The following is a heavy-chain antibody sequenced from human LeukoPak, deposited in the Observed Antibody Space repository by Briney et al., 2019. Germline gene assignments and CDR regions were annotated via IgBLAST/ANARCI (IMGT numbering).Heavy chain of an antibody. CDR3: ARGKPSEGVTAIFFAAEGRDAFDI. D-gene: IGHD2-21*02. V-gene: IGHV1-8*01. J-gene: IGHJ3*02. Sequence: ASVKVSCKASGYTFTSYDINWVRQATGQGLEWMGWMNPNSGNTGYAQKFQGRVTMTRNTSISTAYMELSSLRSEDTAVYYCARGKPSEGVTAIFFAAEGRDAFDIWGQGTMVTVS. CDR2: MNPNSGNT. CDR1: GYTFTSYD.